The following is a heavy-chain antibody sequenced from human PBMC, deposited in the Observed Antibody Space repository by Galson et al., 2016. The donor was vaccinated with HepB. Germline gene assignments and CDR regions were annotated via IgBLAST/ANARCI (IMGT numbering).Heavy chain of an antibody. V-gene: IGHV5-51*01. CDR1: GYSFSDYW. CDR3: ARWGYVHGGEPLEYGRDV. Sequence: QSGAEVKKPGESLRISCKGSGYSFSDYWIGWVRQMPGRGLELMGIFYPGRSETRYSPSFQGQVTLAGDKSIDTAYLQWGSLKASDTARYYCARWGYVHGGEPLEYGRDVWGQGAAVTVA. D-gene: IGHD2-21*01. CDR2: FYPGRSET. J-gene: IGHJ6*02.